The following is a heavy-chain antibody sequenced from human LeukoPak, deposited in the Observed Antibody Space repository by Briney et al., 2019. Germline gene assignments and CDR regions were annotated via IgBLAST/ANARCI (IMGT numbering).Heavy chain of an antibody. CDR1: GFTFSSFG. CDR3: AKDQSFYSNGYGYFDY. D-gene: IGHD6-19*01. J-gene: IGHJ4*02. V-gene: IGHV3-30*02. CDR2: IRYDGSNK. Sequence: GGSLILSCAASGFTFSSFGIHWVRQAPGKGLEWVAFIRYDGSNKYYADSVKGRFTISRDNSKNTLYLQMNSLRAEDTAVYYCAKDQSFYSNGYGYFDYWGQGTLVTVSS.